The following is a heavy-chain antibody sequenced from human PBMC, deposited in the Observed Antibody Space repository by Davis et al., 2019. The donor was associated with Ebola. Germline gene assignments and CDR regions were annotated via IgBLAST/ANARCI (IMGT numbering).Heavy chain of an antibody. CDR3: AKSARFLEWLLLYGAVDY. Sequence: PGGSLRLSCAASGFTFSSYAMSWVRQAPGKGLEWVSAISGSGGSTYYADSVKGRFTISRDNSKNTLYLQMNSLRAEDTAVYYCAKSARFLEWLLLYGAVDYWGQGTLVTVSS. D-gene: IGHD3-3*01. CDR2: ISGSGGST. CDR1: GFTFSSYA. V-gene: IGHV3-23*01. J-gene: IGHJ4*02.